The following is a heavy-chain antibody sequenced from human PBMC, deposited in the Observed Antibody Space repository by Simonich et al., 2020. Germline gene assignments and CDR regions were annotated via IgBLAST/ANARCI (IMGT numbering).Heavy chain of an antibody. V-gene: IGHV1-18*01. CDR1: GYTFTSYG. D-gene: IGHD2-15*01. CDR2: ISAYNGNT. Sequence: QVQLVQSGAEVKKPGASVKVSCKASGYTFTSYGISWVRQAPGQGLEWMGWISAYNGNTNYAQKLQGRVTMTTDTSTGTAYMELRSLRSDDTAVYYGARASRGTWWYYYFDYWGQGTLVTVSS. J-gene: IGHJ4*02. CDR3: ARASRGTWWYYYFDY.